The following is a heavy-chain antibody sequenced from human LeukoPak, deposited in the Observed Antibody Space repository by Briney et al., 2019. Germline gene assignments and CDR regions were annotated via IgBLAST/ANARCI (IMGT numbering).Heavy chain of an antibody. CDR3: ARMGAYYYDSSGYSFDY. V-gene: IGHV3-23*01. J-gene: IGHJ4*02. CDR2: ISGSGGST. Sequence: GGSLRLSCAASGFTFSGYAMSWVRQAPGKGLEWVSAISGSGGSTYYADSVKGRFTISRDNSKNTLYLQMNSLRAEDTAVYYCARMGAYYYDSSGYSFDYWGQGTLVTVSS. D-gene: IGHD3-22*01. CDR1: GFTFSGYA.